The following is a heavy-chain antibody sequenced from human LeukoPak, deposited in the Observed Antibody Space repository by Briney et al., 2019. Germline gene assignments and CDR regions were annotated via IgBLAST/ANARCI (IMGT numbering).Heavy chain of an antibody. CDR1: GFTFDDYA. D-gene: IGHD6-19*01. CDR2: ISWDGGYT. CDR3: AKDDRAVAGTGYFDY. V-gene: IGHV3-43D*03. Sequence: GGSLRLSCAASGFTFDDYAMHWVRQAPGKGLEWVSVISWDGGYTYYADSVKGRFTISRDNSKNSLYLQMNSPRTEDTALYYCAKDDRAVAGTGYFDYWGQGTLVTVSS. J-gene: IGHJ4*02.